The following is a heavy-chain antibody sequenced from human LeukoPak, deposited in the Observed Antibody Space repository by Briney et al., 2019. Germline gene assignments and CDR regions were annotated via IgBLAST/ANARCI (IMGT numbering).Heavy chain of an antibody. CDR1: GFTFSDYY. CDR2: SRNKANSYTP. D-gene: IGHD2-8*01. J-gene: IGHJ3*02. V-gene: IGHV3-72*01. Sequence: RTGGSLRLSCAASGFTFSDYYIDWVRQAPGKGLEWVGRSRNKANSYTPEYAASVKGRFTVSRDDSKDSVFLQMNSLKTEDTAVYYCARSPSNGRAVFDIWGQGTMVTVSS. CDR3: ARSPSNGRAVFDI.